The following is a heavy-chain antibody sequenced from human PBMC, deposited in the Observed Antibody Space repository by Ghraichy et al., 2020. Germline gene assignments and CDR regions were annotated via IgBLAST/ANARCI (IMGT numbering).Heavy chain of an antibody. D-gene: IGHD3-3*01. Sequence: GGSLRLSCAASGFSVRSNYIHWVRQAPGKGLEWVSVIYNSCATWYADSVKGRFTISRDTSKNTVYLQMNSLRVEDTAVYYCAREEMTISDWGQGTLVTVSS. J-gene: IGHJ4*02. V-gene: IGHV3-66*01. CDR2: IYNSCAT. CDR1: GFSVRSNY. CDR3: AREEMTISD.